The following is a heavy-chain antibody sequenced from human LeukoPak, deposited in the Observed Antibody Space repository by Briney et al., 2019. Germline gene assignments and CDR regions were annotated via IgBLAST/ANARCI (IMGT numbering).Heavy chain of an antibody. CDR3: AKGLVPAAIRVVDY. CDR2: ISASGGST. V-gene: IGHV3-23*01. CDR1: GFTFSSYA. D-gene: IGHD2-2*01. J-gene: IGHJ4*02. Sequence: GGSLRLSCAASGFTFSSYAMSWLRQAPGKGLEGVSAISASGGSTYYADSMKGRFTISRDNSQNTLYLQVNSLRAEDTAVYYCAKGLVPAAIRVVDYWGQGTLVTVSS.